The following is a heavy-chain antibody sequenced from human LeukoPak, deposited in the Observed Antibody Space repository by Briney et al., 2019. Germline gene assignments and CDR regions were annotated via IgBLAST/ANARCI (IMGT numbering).Heavy chain of an antibody. CDR3: ATGNTAGAFDY. CDR1: GFTFSSYA. Sequence: MAGASLRLSCAASGFTFSSYAMSWVRQAPGKGLEWVSYISSSSSYTNYADSVKGRFTISRDNAKYSLYLQMNSLRAEDTAVYYCATGNTAGAFDYWGQGTLVTVSS. J-gene: IGHJ4*02. D-gene: IGHD5-18*01. CDR2: ISSSSSYT. V-gene: IGHV3-21*05.